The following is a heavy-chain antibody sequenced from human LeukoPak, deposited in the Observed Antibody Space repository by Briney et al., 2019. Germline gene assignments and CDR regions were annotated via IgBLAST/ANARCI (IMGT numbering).Heavy chain of an antibody. J-gene: IGHJ4*02. CDR2: IIPILGIA. V-gene: IGHV1-69*04. Sequence: ASVKVSCKASGGTSSSYAISWVRQAPGQGLEWMGRIIPILGIANYAQKFQGRVTITADKSTSTAYMELSSLRSEDTAVYYCASSRFQIQLWSYFDYWGQGTLVTVSS. CDR1: GGTSSSYA. D-gene: IGHD5-18*01. CDR3: ASSRFQIQLWSYFDY.